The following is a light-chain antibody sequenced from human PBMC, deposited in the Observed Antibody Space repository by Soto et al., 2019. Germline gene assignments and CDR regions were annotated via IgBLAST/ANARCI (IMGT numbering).Light chain of an antibody. Sequence: DIQMTQSPSSVSASVGDRVTITCRASQGISSWLAWYQRKPGKAPKLLIYAASSLQSGVPSRFSGSGSGTVFTLTISSLQPEDFATYYGQQANSFPITFGQGTRLEIK. V-gene: IGKV1D-12*01. CDR2: AAS. J-gene: IGKJ5*01. CDR1: QGISSW. CDR3: QQANSFPIT.